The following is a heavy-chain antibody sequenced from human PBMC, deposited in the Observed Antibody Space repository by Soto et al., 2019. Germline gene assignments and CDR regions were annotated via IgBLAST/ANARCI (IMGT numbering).Heavy chain of an antibody. D-gene: IGHD6-13*01. J-gene: IGHJ4*02. Sequence: RASVKVSCKASGYTFTSYGISWVRQAPGQGLEWMGWISAYNGNTNYAQKLQGRVTMTTDTSTSTAYMELRSLRSDDTAVYYCARDKQQLVLGSYYFDYWGQGTLVTVSS. CDR1: GYTFTSYG. V-gene: IGHV1-18*01. CDR2: ISAYNGNT. CDR3: ARDKQQLVLGSYYFDY.